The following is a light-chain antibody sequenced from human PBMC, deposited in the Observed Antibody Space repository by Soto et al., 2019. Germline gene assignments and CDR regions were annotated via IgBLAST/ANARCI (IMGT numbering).Light chain of an antibody. Sequence: DIQMTQSPSTLSGSVGDRVTITCRASQTISSWLAWYQQKPGKAPKLRIYKASTLKSGVPSRFSGSGSGTEFTLTSSSLQPDDFATYYCQHYNSYSEAFGQGTKVELK. CDR2: KAS. V-gene: IGKV1-5*03. J-gene: IGKJ1*01. CDR3: QHYNSYSEA. CDR1: QTISSW.